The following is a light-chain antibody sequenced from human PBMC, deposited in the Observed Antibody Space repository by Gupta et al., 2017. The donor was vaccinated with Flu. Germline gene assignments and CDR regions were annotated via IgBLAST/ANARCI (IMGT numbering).Light chain of an antibody. V-gene: IGKV1-39*01. CDR1: QRVVNF. CDR3: QQNDQDPFT. Sequence: SVSESGGDRVTITCRARQRVVNFLDWFQQTTGKAPKLLINAASCLQSGVPSRFSGSGCGAEFTLTISGRQPEDFAIYYCQQNDQDPFTFGHGTIVDIK. CDR2: AAS. J-gene: IGKJ3*01.